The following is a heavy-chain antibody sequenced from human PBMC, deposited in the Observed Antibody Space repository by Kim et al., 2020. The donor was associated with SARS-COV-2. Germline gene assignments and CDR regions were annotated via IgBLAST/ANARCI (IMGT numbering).Heavy chain of an antibody. V-gene: IGHV3-23*01. CDR1: GFTFSSYA. CDR2: ISGSGGST. D-gene: IGHD5-12*01. CDR3: AKGPLGATAIIGVFDY. Sequence: GGSLRLSCAASGFTFSSYAMSWVRQAPGKGLEWVSAISGSGGSTYYADSVKGRFTISRDNSKNTLYLQMNSLRAEDTAVYYCAKGPLGATAIIGVFDYWGQGTLVTVSS. J-gene: IGHJ4*02.